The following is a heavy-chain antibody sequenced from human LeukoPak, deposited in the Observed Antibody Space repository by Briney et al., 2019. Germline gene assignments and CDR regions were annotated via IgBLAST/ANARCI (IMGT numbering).Heavy chain of an antibody. V-gene: IGHV3-23*01. CDR1: GFTVSSNY. J-gene: IGHJ6*03. CDR2: ISGSGGSI. CDR3: ARYYYMDV. Sequence: GGSLGLSCAASGFTVSSNYMSWVREAPGKGLEWVSAISGSGGSIYYADFVKGRFTISRDNSKNTLYLQMNSLRAEDTAVYYCARYYYMDVWGNGTTVTVSS.